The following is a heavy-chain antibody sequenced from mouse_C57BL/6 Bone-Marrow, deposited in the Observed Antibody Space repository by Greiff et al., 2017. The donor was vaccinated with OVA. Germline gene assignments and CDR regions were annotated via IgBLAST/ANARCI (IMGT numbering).Heavy chain of an antibody. Sequence: VQLQQSGPVLVKPGASVKMSCKASGYTFTDYYMNWVKQSHGKSLEWIGVINPYNGGTSYNQKFKGKATLTVDKSSSTAYMELNSLTSEDSAVYYCARGYYGRDYWGKGTTLTVSS. CDR3: ARGYYGRDY. D-gene: IGHD1-1*01. J-gene: IGHJ2*01. CDR2: INPYNGGT. V-gene: IGHV1-19*01. CDR1: GYTFTDYY.